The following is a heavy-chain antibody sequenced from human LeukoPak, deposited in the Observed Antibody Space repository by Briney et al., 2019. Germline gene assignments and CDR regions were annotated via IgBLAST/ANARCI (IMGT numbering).Heavy chain of an antibody. CDR1: GGSISSYY. Sequence: SETLSLTCTVSGGSISSYYWGWIRQPPGKGLEWIGSIYHSGSTYYNPSLKSRVTISVDTSKNQFSLKLSSVTAADTAVYYCAVYSSSWFDAFGIWGQGTMVTVSS. V-gene: IGHV4-38-2*02. J-gene: IGHJ3*02. CDR3: AVYSSSWFDAFGI. CDR2: IYHSGST. D-gene: IGHD6-13*01.